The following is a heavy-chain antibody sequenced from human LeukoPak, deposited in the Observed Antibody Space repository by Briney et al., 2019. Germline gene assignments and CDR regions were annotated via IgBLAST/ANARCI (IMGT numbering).Heavy chain of an antibody. CDR2: IYHSGST. CDR1: GYSISSGYY. Sequence: KTSETLSLTCTVSGYSISSGYYWGWIRQPPGKGLEWIGSIYHSGSTYYNPSLKSRVTISVDTSKNQFSLKLSSVTAADTAVYYCARARDSGSYYFGMEFDYWGQGTLVTVSS. CDR3: ARARDSGSYYFGMEFDY. V-gene: IGHV4-38-2*02. J-gene: IGHJ4*02. D-gene: IGHD1-26*01.